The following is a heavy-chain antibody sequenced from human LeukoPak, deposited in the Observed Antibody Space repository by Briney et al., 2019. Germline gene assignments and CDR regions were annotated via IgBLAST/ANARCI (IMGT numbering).Heavy chain of an antibody. CDR3: AREGNTYGSNWFDP. CDR2: IYYSGST. D-gene: IGHD5-18*01. CDR1: GGSISSSSYY. V-gene: IGHV4-39*07. Sequence: SETLSLTCTVSGGSISSSSYYWGWIRQPPGKGLEWIGSIYYSGSTYYNPSLKSRVTISVDTSKNQFSLKLSSVTAADTAVYYCAREGNTYGSNWFDPWGQGTLVTVSS. J-gene: IGHJ5*02.